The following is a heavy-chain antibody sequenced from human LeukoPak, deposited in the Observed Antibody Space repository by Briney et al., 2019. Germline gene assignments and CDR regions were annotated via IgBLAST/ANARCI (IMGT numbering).Heavy chain of an antibody. CDR1: GGSFSGYY. CDR3: ARGRNVLRYFDWLGGRYYMDV. J-gene: IGHJ6*03. V-gene: IGHV4-34*01. D-gene: IGHD3-9*01. Sequence: SETLSLTCAVYGGSFSGYYWSWIRQPPGKGLEWIGEINHSGSTNYNPSLKSRVTISVDTSKNQFSLKLSSVTAADTAVYYCARGRNVLRYFDWLGGRYYMDVWGKGTTVTVSS. CDR2: INHSGST.